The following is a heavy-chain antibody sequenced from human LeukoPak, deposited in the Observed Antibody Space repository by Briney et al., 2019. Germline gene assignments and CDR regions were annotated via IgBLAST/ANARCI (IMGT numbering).Heavy chain of an antibody. V-gene: IGHV4-59*01. CDR3: ARESFGSGRNNWFDP. CDR2: IYYSGST. CDR1: GGSIDSYY. Sequence: SETLSLTCTVSGGSIDSYYWSWIRQPPGKGLEWIGFIYYSGSTKYNPSLKSRVTISMDRSTNQFSLKLTSVTAADTAVYYCARESFGSGRNNWFDPWGQGTLVTVST. J-gene: IGHJ5*02. D-gene: IGHD3-10*01.